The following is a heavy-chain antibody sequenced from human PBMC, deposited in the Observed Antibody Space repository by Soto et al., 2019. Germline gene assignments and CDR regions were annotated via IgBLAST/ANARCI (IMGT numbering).Heavy chain of an antibody. CDR3: ARDCYYWVNSGHSDSGTDTFDI. CDR1: GYTFDSYG. V-gene: IGHV1-18*01. D-gene: IGHD3-22*01. CDR2: ISPYDGDT. Sequence: QVQLVQSGAEVKKPGASVKVSCEASGYTFDSYGISWVRQAPGLGLEWMGWISPYDGDTNYAPHLRGRATLTTDAATNTVYMALLSLRSDDTAIYYCARDCYYWVNSGHSDSGTDTFDIWGQGTMVTVSS. J-gene: IGHJ3*02.